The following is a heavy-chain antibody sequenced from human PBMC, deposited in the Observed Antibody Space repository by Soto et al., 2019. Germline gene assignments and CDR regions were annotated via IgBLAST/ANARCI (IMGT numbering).Heavy chain of an antibody. Sequence: EVQLLESGGGLVQPGGSLRLSCAASGFTFSSYAMSWVRQAPGKGLEWVSGISGSGGSTYYTDSVKGRFTISRDNSKNTLYLQMNSLRAEDTAVYYCAKVEAAAGSKYWGQGTLVTVSS. CDR2: ISGSGGST. J-gene: IGHJ4*02. D-gene: IGHD6-13*01. V-gene: IGHV3-23*01. CDR3: AKVEAAAGSKY. CDR1: GFTFSSYA.